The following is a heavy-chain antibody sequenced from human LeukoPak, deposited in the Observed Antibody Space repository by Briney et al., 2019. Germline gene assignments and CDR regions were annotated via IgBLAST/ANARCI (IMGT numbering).Heavy chain of an antibody. CDR3: ARLGWLRNFDY. CDR2: INHSGST. CDR1: GGSFSGYC. V-gene: IGHV4-34*01. D-gene: IGHD5-12*01. J-gene: IGHJ4*02. Sequence: PSETLSLTCAVYGGSFSGYCWSWIRQPPGKGLEWIGEINHSGSTNYNPSLKSRVTISVDTSKNQFSLKLSSVTAADTAVYYCARLGWLRNFDYWGQGTLVTVSS.